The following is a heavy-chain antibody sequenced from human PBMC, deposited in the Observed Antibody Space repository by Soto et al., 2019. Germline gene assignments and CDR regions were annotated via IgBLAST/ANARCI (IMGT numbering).Heavy chain of an antibody. Sequence: QVQLQESGPGLVKPSQTLSLTCTVSGGSISSGGYCWSWIRQHPVKGLEWLGYIYYSGSTYYNPSLKSRVTISVDTSQNQLSLKLSSVTAADTAVYYCARGVGVGSPWFDPLGQGTLVTVSS. CDR2: IYYSGST. V-gene: IGHV4-31*03. CDR1: GGSISSGGYC. D-gene: IGHD2-15*01. CDR3: ARGVGVGSPWFDP. J-gene: IGHJ5*02.